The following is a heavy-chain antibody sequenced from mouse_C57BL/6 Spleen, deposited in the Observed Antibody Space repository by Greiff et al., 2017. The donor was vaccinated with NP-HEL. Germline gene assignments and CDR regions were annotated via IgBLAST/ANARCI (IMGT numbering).Heavy chain of an antibody. Sequence: QVQLQQSGAELVRPGTSVKVSCKASGYAFTNYLIEWVKQRPGQGLEWIGVINPGSGGTNYNEKFKGKATLTADKSSSTAYMQLSSLTSEDSAVDFCARGGYYPHWYFDVWGTGTTVTVSS. CDR2: INPGSGGT. CDR3: ARGGYYPHWYFDV. CDR1: GYAFTNYL. V-gene: IGHV1-54*01. J-gene: IGHJ1*03. D-gene: IGHD2-3*01.